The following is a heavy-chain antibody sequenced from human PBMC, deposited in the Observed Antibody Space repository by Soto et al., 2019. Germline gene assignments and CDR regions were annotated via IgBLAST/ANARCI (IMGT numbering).Heavy chain of an antibody. J-gene: IGHJ4*02. CDR2: IIPIFGTA. D-gene: IGHD7-27*01. Sequence: QVQLVQSGAEVKKPGSSVKVSCKASGGTFSSYAISWVRQAPGQGLEWMGGIIPIFGTANYAQKFQGRVTITADEATSTAYMELSSLKSEDTAVYYCARDVKARTHDAPNYYFDYWGQGTLVTGSS. V-gene: IGHV1-69*01. CDR1: GGTFSSYA. CDR3: ARDVKARTHDAPNYYFDY.